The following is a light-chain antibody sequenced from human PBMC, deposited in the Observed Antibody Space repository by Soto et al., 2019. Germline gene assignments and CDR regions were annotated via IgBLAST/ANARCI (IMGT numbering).Light chain of an antibody. CDR1: QSVYSSY. J-gene: IGKJ5*01. CDR2: GAS. V-gene: IGKV3-20*01. CDR3: QQYGSSPIT. Sequence: EIVLTQSPGTLSLSPGERATLSCRSSQSVYSSYLAWYQQKPGQTPRLLIYGASSRATGIPDRFSGSGSGTDFKLTISRLEPEAFAVYSCQQYGSSPITFGQGARLEIK.